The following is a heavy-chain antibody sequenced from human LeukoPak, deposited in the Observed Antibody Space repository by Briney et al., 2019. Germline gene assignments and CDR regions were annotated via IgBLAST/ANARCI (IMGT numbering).Heavy chain of an antibody. J-gene: IGHJ4*02. D-gene: IGHD3-10*01. CDR1: GFTFSSYA. CDR3: ARGMVRGVIISH. CDR2: ISSNGGST. Sequence: GGSPRLSCAASGFTFSSYAMHWVRQAPGKGLEYVSAISSNGGSTYYANSVKGRFTISRDNSKNTLYLQMGSLRAEDMAVYYCARGMVRGVIISHWGQGTLVTVSS. V-gene: IGHV3-64*01.